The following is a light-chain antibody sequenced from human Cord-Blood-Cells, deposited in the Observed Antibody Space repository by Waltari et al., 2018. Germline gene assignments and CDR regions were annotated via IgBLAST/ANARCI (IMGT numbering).Light chain of an antibody. CDR2: GAS. Sequence: EIVMTQSPATLSVSPGERATLSCRASQSVSSNLAWYQQKPGQAPRLLIYGASTSATGMPARFSGSGSGTEFTLTISSLQSEDFAVYYCQQYNNWPPWTFGQGTKVEIK. CDR3: QQYNNWPPWT. V-gene: IGKV3-15*01. J-gene: IGKJ1*01. CDR1: QSVSSN.